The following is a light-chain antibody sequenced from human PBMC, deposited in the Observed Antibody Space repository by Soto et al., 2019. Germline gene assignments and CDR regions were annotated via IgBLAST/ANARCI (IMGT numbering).Light chain of an antibody. Sequence: QSALTQPASVSGSPGQSITIPCTGTSSDVGGYNYVSWYQQHPGKAPKVLIYAVSNRPSGVSSRFSGSKSGNTASLTISGLQAEDQADYYCSSYISSTTRRMVFGGGTKVTVL. CDR1: SSDVGGYNY. CDR2: AVS. CDR3: SSYISSTTRRMV. V-gene: IGLV2-14*01. J-gene: IGLJ2*01.